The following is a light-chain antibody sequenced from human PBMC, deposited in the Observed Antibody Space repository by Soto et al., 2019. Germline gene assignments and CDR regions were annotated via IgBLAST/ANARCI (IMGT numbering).Light chain of an antibody. Sequence: QSALTQPASVSGSPGQSITISCTGTSSDIGGYNYVSWYQQLPGKVPKLIIYDVSNRPSGLSDRFSGSMSGNAASLTISGLQAEDEADYYCSSYTCTSTLYVFGTGTKLTVL. CDR1: SSDIGGYNY. V-gene: IGLV2-14*03. CDR2: DVS. CDR3: SSYTCTSTLYV. J-gene: IGLJ1*01.